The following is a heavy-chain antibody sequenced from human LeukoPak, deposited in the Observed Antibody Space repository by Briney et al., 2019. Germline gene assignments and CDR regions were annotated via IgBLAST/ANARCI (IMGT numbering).Heavy chain of an antibody. D-gene: IGHD2-8*01. CDR3: ATDLYCTNGVCYRYYYGMDV. V-gene: IGHV1-2*02. Sequence: GASVKVSCKASGYTFTGYYMHWVRQAPGQGLEWMGWINPNSGGTNYAQKFQGRVTMTRDTSISTAYMELSRLRSDDTAVYYCATDLYCTNGVCYRYYYGMDVWGQGTTVTVSS. CDR1: GYTFTGYY. J-gene: IGHJ6*02. CDR2: INPNSGGT.